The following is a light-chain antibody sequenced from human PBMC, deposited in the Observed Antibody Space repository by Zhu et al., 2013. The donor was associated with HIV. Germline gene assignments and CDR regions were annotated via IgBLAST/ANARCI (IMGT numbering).Light chain of an antibody. V-gene: IGKV1-39*01. CDR1: QTISNY. Sequence: DIQMTQSPSSLSASVGDRVTISCRASQTISNYLNWYQQKPGKAPKLLIYAASRLQSGVPSRFSGQRSGTDFTLTISSLQPEDFATYYCHQSFNSPLTFGQGTKVEIK. CDR2: AAS. CDR3: HQSFNSPLT. J-gene: IGKJ1*01.